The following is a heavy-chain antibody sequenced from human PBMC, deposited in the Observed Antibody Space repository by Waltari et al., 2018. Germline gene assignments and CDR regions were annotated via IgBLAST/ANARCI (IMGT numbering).Heavy chain of an antibody. D-gene: IGHD3-22*01. CDR2: IRYDGSNK. CDR1: GFTLSSYG. V-gene: IGHV3-30*02. J-gene: IGHJ4*02. CDR3: AKAGGVVVITSYDYFDY. Sequence: QVQLVESGGGVVQPGGSLRLSCAASGFTLSSYGMHWVRQAPGKGLEWVAFIRYDGSNKYYADSVKVRFTISRDNSKNTLYLQMNSLRAEDTAVYYCAKAGGVVVITSYDYFDYWGQGTLVTVSS.